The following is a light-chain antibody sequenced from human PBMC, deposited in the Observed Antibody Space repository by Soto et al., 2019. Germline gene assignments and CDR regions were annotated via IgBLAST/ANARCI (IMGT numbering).Light chain of an antibody. CDR2: DAS. Sequence: EIVLTQSPATLSFSPEERATLSCRASQSVSTSLAWFQQKPGQAPRLLIYDASKRATGIPARFSGSGSGTDFTLTISSLEPEDFAVYYCQQRSSRLPTLGGGTKVETK. J-gene: IGKJ4*01. CDR1: QSVSTS. V-gene: IGKV3-11*01. CDR3: QQRSSRLPT.